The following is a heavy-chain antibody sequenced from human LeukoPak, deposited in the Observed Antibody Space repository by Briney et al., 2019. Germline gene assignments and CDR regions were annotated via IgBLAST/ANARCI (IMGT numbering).Heavy chain of an antibody. J-gene: IGHJ6*04. CDR1: GFTFSSYV. CDR3: AKDRDMATDYGMDV. Sequence: GRSLRLSCAASGFTFSSYVMHWVRQAPGKGLEWVAVISYDGSNKYYADSVKGRFTISRDNSKNTLYLQMNSLRAEDTAVYYCAKDRDMATDYGMDVWGKGTTVTVSS. CDR2: ISYDGSNK. D-gene: IGHD5-12*01. V-gene: IGHV3-30*18.